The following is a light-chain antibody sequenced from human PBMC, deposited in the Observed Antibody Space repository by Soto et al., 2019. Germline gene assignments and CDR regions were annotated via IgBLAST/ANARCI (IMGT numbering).Light chain of an antibody. CDR2: GAS. J-gene: IGKJ3*01. CDR1: QSVSSSY. CDR3: QQYDGAPLT. Sequence: EIVLTQSPGTLSLSPGERATLSCRASQSVSSSYLAWYQQKPGQAPRLLIYGASTRDTGIPDRFNGSGSGTDFALTINRLEPEDFAVYYCQQYDGAPLTFGPGTKVDIK. V-gene: IGKV3-20*01.